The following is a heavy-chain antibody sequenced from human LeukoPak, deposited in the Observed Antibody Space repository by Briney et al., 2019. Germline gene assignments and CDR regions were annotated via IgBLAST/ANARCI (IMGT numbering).Heavy chain of an antibody. Sequence: ASVKVSCKASGGTFSSYAISWVRQAPGQGLEWMRGIIPILGTANYAQKFQGRVTITADKSTSTAYMELSSLRFEDTAVYYCARGLVGYCSGGSCYAGYGMDVWGKGTTVTVSS. J-gene: IGHJ6*04. CDR2: IIPILGTA. D-gene: IGHD2-15*01. CDR1: GGTFSSYA. CDR3: ARGLVGYCSGGSCYAGYGMDV. V-gene: IGHV1-69*06.